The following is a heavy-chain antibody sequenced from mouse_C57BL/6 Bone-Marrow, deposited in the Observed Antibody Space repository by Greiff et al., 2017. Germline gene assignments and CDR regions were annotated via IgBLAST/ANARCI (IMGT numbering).Heavy chain of an antibody. J-gene: IGHJ2*01. CDR2: IYPRSGNT. CDR1: GYTFTSYG. Sequence: VQLQQSGAELARPGASVKLSCKASGYTFTSYGISWVKQRTGQGLEWIGEIYPRSGNTYYNEKFKGKATLTADKSSSTAYMELRSLTSEDSAVDFCASYDGYFYYFDYWGQGTTLTVSS. V-gene: IGHV1-81*01. D-gene: IGHD2-3*01. CDR3: ASYDGYFYYFDY.